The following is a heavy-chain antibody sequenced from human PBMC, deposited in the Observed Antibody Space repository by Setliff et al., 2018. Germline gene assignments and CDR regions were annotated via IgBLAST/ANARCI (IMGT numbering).Heavy chain of an antibody. CDR2: IKEDGSEK. V-gene: IGHV3-7*01. Sequence: GGSLRLSCAASGFTFSNYWMSWVRQAPGKGLEWVANIKEDGSEKYYVDSVKGRFTISRDNAKNSLDLQMDSLRGEDTAVYYCVRDRYSDGSYFGAFDIWGQGTMVTVSS. CDR1: GFTFSNYW. D-gene: IGHD1-26*01. CDR3: VRDRYSDGSYFGAFDI. J-gene: IGHJ3*02.